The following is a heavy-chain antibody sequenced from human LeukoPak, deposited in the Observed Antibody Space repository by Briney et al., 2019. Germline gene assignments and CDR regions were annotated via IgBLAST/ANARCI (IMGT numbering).Heavy chain of an antibody. CDR3: ARDVAAAGINY. D-gene: IGHD6-13*01. CDR1: RGSLSSSSYY. CDR2: IYYSGST. J-gene: IGHJ4*02. Sequence: SETLSLTCTVSRGSLSSSSYYWGWIRQPPGKGLEWIGSIYYSGSTYYNPSLKSRVTISVDTSKNQFSLKLSSVTAADTAVYYCARDVAAAGINYWGQGTLVTVSS. V-gene: IGHV4-39*07.